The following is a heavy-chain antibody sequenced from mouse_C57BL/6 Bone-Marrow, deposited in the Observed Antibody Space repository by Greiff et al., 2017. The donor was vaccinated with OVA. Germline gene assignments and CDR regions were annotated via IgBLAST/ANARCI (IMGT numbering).Heavy chain of an antibody. D-gene: IGHD1-1*02. CDR2: ISNLAYSI. CDR1: GFTFSDYG. J-gene: IGHJ1*03. V-gene: IGHV5-15*01. CDR3: ARHGNWYFDV. Sequence: AASGFTFSDYGMAWVRQAPRKGPEWVAFISNLAYSIYYADTVTGRFTISRENAKNTLYLEMSSLRSEDTAMYYCARHGNWYFDVWGTGTTVTVSS.